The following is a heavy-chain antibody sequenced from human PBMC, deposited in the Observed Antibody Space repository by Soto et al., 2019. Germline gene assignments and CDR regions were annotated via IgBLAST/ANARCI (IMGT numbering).Heavy chain of an antibody. D-gene: IGHD5-18*01. CDR3: AKDSGYNYGYFRWFDP. J-gene: IGHJ5*02. CDR2: IFYSGST. Sequence: TETLSLTCTVSGGSISNYYWSWIRQPPGRRLEWIGHIFYSGSTNYNPALKSRVTISVDTSKSQFSLKLSSVTAADTAVYYCAKDSGYNYGYFRWFDPWGQGTLVTVS. V-gene: IGHV4-59*01. CDR1: GGSISNYY.